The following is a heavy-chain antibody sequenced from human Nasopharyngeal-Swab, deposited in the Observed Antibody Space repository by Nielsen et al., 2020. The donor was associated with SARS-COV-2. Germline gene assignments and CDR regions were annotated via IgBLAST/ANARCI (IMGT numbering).Heavy chain of an antibody. CDR3: VREDDAFDI. CDR2: VKSDGSIT. V-gene: IGHV3-74*01. J-gene: IGHJ3*02. Sequence: GESLKISCAASGFTPSRHWMHWVRQESGKALVWVSCVKSDGSITHYADSVKGRFTISRDNAKNTLYLQMNSLRAEDTAVYYCVREDDAFDIWGQGTTVTVSS. CDR1: GFTPSRHW.